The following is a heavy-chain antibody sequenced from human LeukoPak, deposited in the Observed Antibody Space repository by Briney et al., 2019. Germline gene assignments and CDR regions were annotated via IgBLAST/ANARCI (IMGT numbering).Heavy chain of an antibody. Sequence: GASVKVSCKASGYTFTGYYMHWVRQAPGQGLEWMGWINPNSGGTNYAQKFQGRVTMTRDTSISTAYMELSRLRSDDTAVYYCARFSLPRIRFLEWTTNWFDPWGQGTLVTVSS. V-gene: IGHV1-2*02. CDR2: INPNSGGT. J-gene: IGHJ5*02. CDR3: ARFSLPRIRFLEWTTNWFDP. D-gene: IGHD3-3*01. CDR1: GYTFTGYY.